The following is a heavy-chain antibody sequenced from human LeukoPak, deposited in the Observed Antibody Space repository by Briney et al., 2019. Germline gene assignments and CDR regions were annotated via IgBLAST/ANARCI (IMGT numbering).Heavy chain of an antibody. CDR3: SRIYIQDGNCN. D-gene: IGHD1-7*01. V-gene: IGHV1-2*02. CDR2: MNPNSGDT. CDR1: GYTFIGYY. J-gene: IGHJ4*02. Sequence: PSVKVSCKASGYTFIGYYIHWVRQAPGQGLEWMGWMNPNSGDTNYAQKFQGRVTMTRDTSISTAYMELSRLRSDDTAVYYCSRIYIQDGNCNWGQGTLVTASS.